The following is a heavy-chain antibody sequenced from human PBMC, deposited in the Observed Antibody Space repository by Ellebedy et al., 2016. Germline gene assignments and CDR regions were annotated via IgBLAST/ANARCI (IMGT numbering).Heavy chain of an antibody. CDR3: VRELSPSGGGNYFDAFDI. Sequence: GGSLRLSCAASGFTFSRFWMIWVRQAPGKGLEWVANVKQDESLKYYLDSVRGRFTISRDNAKNSLFLQMNNLRAEDTAVYYCVRELSPSGGGNYFDAFDIWGRGTMVTVSS. D-gene: IGHD2-15*01. CDR1: GFTFSRFW. V-gene: IGHV3-7*03. J-gene: IGHJ3*02. CDR2: VKQDESLK.